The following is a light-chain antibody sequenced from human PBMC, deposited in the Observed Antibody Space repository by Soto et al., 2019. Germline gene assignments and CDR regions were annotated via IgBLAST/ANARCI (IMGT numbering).Light chain of an antibody. J-gene: IGKJ4*01. CDR2: GAS. CDR3: QQYGSSPGLT. Sequence: EIVLTQSPGTLSLSPGERATLSCRASQSVSSSYLAWYQQKPGEAHRLLIYGASSRSTGIPHRFSGSGSGTDFTLTISRLEPEDVAVYYCQQYGSSPGLTFGGGTKVEIK. V-gene: IGKV3-20*01. CDR1: QSVSSSY.